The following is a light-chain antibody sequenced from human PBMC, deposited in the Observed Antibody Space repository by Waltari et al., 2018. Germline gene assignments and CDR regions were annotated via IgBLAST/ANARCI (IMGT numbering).Light chain of an antibody. CDR2: WAS. Sequence: DIVMTQSPDSLALSLGERATINCLSSQSLSHFSGNKDYLAWYQQTPGRPPKLLISWASTRESGVSDRFSGSGSGTDFSLIISNLQPEDVAIYYSQQFYSPPLTFGGGTKLEIK. CDR3: QQFYSPPLT. CDR1: QSLSHFSGNKDY. J-gene: IGKJ4*01. V-gene: IGKV4-1*01.